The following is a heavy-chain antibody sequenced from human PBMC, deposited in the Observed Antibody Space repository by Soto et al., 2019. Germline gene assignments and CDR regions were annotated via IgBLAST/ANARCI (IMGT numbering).Heavy chain of an antibody. J-gene: IGHJ6*02. D-gene: IGHD3-22*01. CDR1: GCTFSSYS. CDR2: ISSSSSYI. Sequence: PVESLKISCAASGCTFSSYSMNWVRQAPGKGLEWVSSISSSSSYIYYADSVKGRFTISRDNAKNSLYLQMNSLRAEDTAVYYCAREFYDSSGYYPSPSYYYYGMDVWGQGTTVTVSS. CDR3: AREFYDSSGYYPSPSYYYYGMDV. V-gene: IGHV3-21*01.